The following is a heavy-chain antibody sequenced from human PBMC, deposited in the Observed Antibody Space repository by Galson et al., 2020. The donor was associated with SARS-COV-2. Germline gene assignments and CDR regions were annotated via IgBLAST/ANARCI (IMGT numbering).Heavy chain of an antibody. D-gene: IGHD6-13*01. Sequence: GESLKISCAASGFTFRSYAMHWVRQAPGKGLEWVAVIWYDGSNKYYVDSVKGRFTISRDNSKNTLYLQMNSLRAEDMAVYYCARESSSSWYLGFDYWGQGTLVTVSS. CDR3: ARESSSSWYLGFDY. V-gene: IGHV3-33*01. CDR2: IWYDGSNK. CDR1: GFTFRSYA. J-gene: IGHJ4*02.